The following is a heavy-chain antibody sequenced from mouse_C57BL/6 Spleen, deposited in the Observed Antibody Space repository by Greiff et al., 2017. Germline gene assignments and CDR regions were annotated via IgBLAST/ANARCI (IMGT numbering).Heavy chain of an antibody. J-gene: IGHJ4*01. CDR2: IYPGDGDT. V-gene: IGHV1-80*01. CDR1: GYAFSSYW. Sequence: QVQLQQSGAELVKPGASVKISCKASGYAFSSYWMNWVKQRPGKGLEWIGQIYPGDGDTNYNGKFKGKATLTADKSSSTAYMQLSSLTSEDSAVYFCARDDNYYAMDYWGQGTSVTVSS. D-gene: IGHD2-12*01. CDR3: ARDDNYYAMDY.